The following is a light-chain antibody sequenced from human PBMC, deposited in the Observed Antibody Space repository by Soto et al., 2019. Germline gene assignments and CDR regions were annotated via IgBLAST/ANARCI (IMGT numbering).Light chain of an antibody. CDR3: AAWDDSLNGSVV. Sequence: QAVVTQPPSASGTPGQRVTISCSGSSSNIGSNTVNWYQQLPGTAPKLLIYSNNQRPSGVPDRFSGSKSGTSASLAISGLQSEEEADYYCAAWDDSLNGSVVFGGGTKVTVL. V-gene: IGLV1-44*01. CDR2: SNN. J-gene: IGLJ2*01. CDR1: SSNIGSNT.